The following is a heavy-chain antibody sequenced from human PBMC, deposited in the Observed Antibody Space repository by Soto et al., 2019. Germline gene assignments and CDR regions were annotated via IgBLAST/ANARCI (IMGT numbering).Heavy chain of an antibody. D-gene: IGHD3-9*01. Sequence: NPSETLSLTCTVSGGSISSSSYYWGWIRQPPGKGLEWIGSIYYSGSTYYNPSLKSRVTISVDTSKNQFSLKLSSVTAADTAVYYCARHVKIYDILTGYGAFDIWGQGTMVT. CDR2: IYYSGST. J-gene: IGHJ3*02. CDR3: ARHVKIYDILTGYGAFDI. CDR1: GGSISSSSYY. V-gene: IGHV4-39*01.